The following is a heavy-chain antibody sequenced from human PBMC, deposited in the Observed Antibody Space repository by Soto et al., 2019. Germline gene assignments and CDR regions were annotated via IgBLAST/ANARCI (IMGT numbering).Heavy chain of an antibody. J-gene: IGHJ4*02. Sequence: AGGSLRLSCAASGFTFSSYGMHWVRQAPGKGLEWVALIWYDGSNKYYADSVKGRFTISRDNSKNMLYLQMNSLRAEDTAVYYCARDQGGYFDYWGQGTLVTVSS. CDR1: GFTFSSYG. V-gene: IGHV3-33*01. CDR3: ARDQGGYFDY. CDR2: IWYDGSNK. D-gene: IGHD1-26*01.